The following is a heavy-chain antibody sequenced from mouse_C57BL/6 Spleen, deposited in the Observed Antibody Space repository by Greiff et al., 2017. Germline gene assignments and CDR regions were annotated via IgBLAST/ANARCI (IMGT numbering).Heavy chain of an antibody. D-gene: IGHD2-1*01. CDR3: ARGGWDYGNPYAMDY. Sequence: EVKLVESEGGLVQPGSSMKLSCTASGFTFSDYYMAWVRQVPEKGLEWVANINYDGSSTYYLDSLKSRFIISRDNAKNILYLQMSSLKSEDTATYYCARGGWDYGNPYAMDYWGQGTSVTVSS. CDR2: INYDGSST. V-gene: IGHV5-16*01. J-gene: IGHJ4*01. CDR1: GFTFSDYY.